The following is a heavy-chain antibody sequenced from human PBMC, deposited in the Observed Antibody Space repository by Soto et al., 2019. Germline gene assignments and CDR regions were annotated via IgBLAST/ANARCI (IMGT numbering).Heavy chain of an antibody. J-gene: IGHJ6*02. CDR2: VYHSGST. CDR3: ARTYSSSYSRYPVYYGMDV. V-gene: IGHV4-59*01. D-gene: IGHD3-22*01. Sequence: SDTLSLTCTVSCDSISSYFWSCIRQPPGKGLEWIGCVYHSGSTNYSPSLKRRVSISVDTSKNQFSLRLTSVTAADTAVYYCARTYSSSYSRYPVYYGMDVWGQGTTVTVSS. CDR1: CDSISSYF.